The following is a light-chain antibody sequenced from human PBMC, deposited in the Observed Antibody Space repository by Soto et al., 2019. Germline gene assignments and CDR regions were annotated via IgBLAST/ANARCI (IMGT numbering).Light chain of an antibody. CDR1: QSVSSN. V-gene: IGKV3-15*01. Sequence: EIVMTQSPATLSVSPGERATLSCRARQSVSSNLAWYQQKPGQAPRLLIYGASTRATGIPARFSGSGSGTEFTLTISRLQSEDFAVYYCQQYNNWPKTFGQGNKVEIK. CDR2: GAS. J-gene: IGKJ1*01. CDR3: QQYNNWPKT.